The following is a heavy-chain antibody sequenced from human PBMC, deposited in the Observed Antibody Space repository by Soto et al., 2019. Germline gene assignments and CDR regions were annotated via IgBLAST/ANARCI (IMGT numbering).Heavy chain of an antibody. CDR2: ISGSGGST. J-gene: IGHJ4*02. D-gene: IGHD6-13*01. V-gene: IGHV3-23*01. Sequence: EVQLLESGGGLVQPGGSLRLSCAASGFTFSSYAMSWVRQAPGKGLXXXSAISGSGGSTYYADSVKGRFTNSRDKSKYTLXVQMYXXRAENTAVYYCAKDGIEAAGTGSNFDYWGQGTLVTVSS. CDR1: GFTFSSYA. CDR3: AKDGIEAAGTGSNFDY.